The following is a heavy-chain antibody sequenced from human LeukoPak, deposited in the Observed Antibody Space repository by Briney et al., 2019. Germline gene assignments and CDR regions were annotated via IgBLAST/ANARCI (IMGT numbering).Heavy chain of an antibody. J-gene: IGHJ4*02. CDR2: ISSNGGST. D-gene: IGHD6-19*01. Sequence: SGGSLRLSCAASGFTFSSYAVHWVRQAPGKGLEYVSAISSNGGSTYYANSVKGRFTISRDNSKNTLYLQMGSLRAEDMAVYYCARAHSSGWYVWGQGTLVTVSS. CDR1: GFTFSSYA. CDR3: ARAHSSGWYV. V-gene: IGHV3-64*01.